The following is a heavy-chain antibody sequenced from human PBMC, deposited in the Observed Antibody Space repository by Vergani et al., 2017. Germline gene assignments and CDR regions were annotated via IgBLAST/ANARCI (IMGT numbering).Heavy chain of an antibody. Sequence: DAQLVESGGGLVKPGGSLRLSCAASGFTFSSYSMNWVRHAPGKGLEWGSSISSSSSYIYYADSVKGRFIISRDNAKNSLYLQMNSLRAEDTAVYYCARDRYDGSSRWFDPWGQATLVTVSS. CDR1: GFTFSSYS. CDR3: ARDRYDGSSRWFDP. D-gene: IGHD3-22*01. CDR2: ISSSSSYI. J-gene: IGHJ5*02. V-gene: IGHV3-21*01.